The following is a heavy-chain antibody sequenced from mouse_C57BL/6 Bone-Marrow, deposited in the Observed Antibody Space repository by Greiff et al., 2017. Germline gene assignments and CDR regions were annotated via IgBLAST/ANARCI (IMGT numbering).Heavy chain of an antibody. V-gene: IGHV14-4*01. Sequence: EVKLLEPGAELVRPGASVKLSCTASGFNIKDDYMHWVKQRPEQGLEWIGWIDPENGDTEYASKFQGKATITVDPSSNTAYLQLSSLTSEDTAVYYCTRIAYWGQGTLVTVSA. CDR2: IDPENGDT. CDR3: TRIAY. CDR1: GFNIKDDY. J-gene: IGHJ3*01.